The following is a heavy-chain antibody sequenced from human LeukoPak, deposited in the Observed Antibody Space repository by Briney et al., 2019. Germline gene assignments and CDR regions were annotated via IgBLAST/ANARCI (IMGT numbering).Heavy chain of an antibody. CDR1: GYSINSGFY. J-gene: IGHJ4*02. D-gene: IGHD3-16*01. CDR2: IYHSGST. V-gene: IGHV4-38-2*02. Sequence: SETLSLTCTVSGYSINSGFYWGWIRQPPGQGLEWIGSIYHSGSTHYKSSLKSRVTISVDTSKNQLSLKLTSVTAADTAVYYCARGVGLTQGGAFDFWGQGTLVTVSS. CDR3: ARGVGLTQGGAFDF.